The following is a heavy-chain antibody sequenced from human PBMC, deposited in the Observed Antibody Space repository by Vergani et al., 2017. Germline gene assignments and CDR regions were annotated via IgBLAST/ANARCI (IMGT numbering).Heavy chain of an antibody. CDR3: SRGITGTTDYFDY. V-gene: IGHV4-39*07. D-gene: IGHD1-20*01. J-gene: IGHJ4*02. CDR1: GGSISSSSYY. CDR2: IYYSGST. Sequence: QLQLQESGPGLVKPSETLSLTCTVSGGSISSSSYYWGWIRQPPGKGLEWIGSIYYSGSTYYNPSLKSRVTISVDTSKNQFSLKLSSVTAADPAVYYCSRGITGTTDYFDYWGQGTLVTVSS.